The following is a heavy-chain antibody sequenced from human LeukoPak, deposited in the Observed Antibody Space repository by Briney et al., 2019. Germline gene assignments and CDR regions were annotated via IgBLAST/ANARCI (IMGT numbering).Heavy chain of an antibody. V-gene: IGHV3-23*01. Sequence: GGSLRLSCAASGFTFSTYAMSWVRQAPGKGLEWVSAISGSGGSTYYADSVKGRFTISRDNSKNTLYLQMNSLRAEDTAVYYCAKVSSSFGLVGAFDIWGQGTMVTVSS. CDR1: GFTFSTYA. J-gene: IGHJ3*02. CDR3: AKVSSSFGLVGAFDI. CDR2: ISGSGGST. D-gene: IGHD6-6*01.